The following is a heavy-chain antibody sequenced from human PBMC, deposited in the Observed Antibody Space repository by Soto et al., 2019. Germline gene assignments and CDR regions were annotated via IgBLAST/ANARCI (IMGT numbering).Heavy chain of an antibody. D-gene: IGHD2-21*02. J-gene: IGHJ4*02. Sequence: QVQLVQSGAEEKKPGASVKVSCKASGYTLTSYAINWVRQAPGKRLEWMEWTTAGNGNTNYSQKFWGRVTITRDTSASTAYMELSSLRSEDTAVYYCARSIVVVTALDYWGQGTLVTVSS. CDR3: ARSIVVVTALDY. CDR1: GYTLTSYA. V-gene: IGHV1-3*05. CDR2: TTAGNGNT.